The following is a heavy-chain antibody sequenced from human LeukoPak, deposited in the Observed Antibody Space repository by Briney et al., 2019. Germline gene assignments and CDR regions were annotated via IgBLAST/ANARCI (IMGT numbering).Heavy chain of an antibody. CDR1: GGSISSSSYY. CDR3: ARGVREKNRGFLLYYYYYYMDV. CDR2: IYYSGST. J-gene: IGHJ6*03. Sequence: SETLSLTCTVSGGSISSSSYYWGWIRQPPGKGLEWIGSIYYSGSTNYNPSLKSRVTISVDTSKNQFSLKLSSVTAADTAVYYCARGVREKNRGFLLYYYYYYMDVWGKGTTVAISS. D-gene: IGHD3-10*01. V-gene: IGHV4-39*07.